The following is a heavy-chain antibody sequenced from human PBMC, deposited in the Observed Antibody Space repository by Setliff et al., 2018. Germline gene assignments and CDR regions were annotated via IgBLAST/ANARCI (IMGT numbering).Heavy chain of an antibody. CDR3: VRDSPSSLYNFWSGCSDY. Sequence: PGGSLRLSCVASGLSFSSYAINWVRQAPGKGLEWVSGISGSGGSTLYADSVRGRFTISRDNSKNTLFLQMNSLRTDDTAVFYCVRDSPSSLYNFWSGCSDYWGQGTLVTVSS. V-gene: IGHV3-23*01. CDR1: GLSFSSYA. J-gene: IGHJ4*02. D-gene: IGHD3-3*01. CDR2: ISGSGGST.